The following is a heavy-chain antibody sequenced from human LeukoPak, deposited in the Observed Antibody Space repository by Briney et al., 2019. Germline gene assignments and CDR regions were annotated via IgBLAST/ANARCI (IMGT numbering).Heavy chain of an antibody. V-gene: IGHV4-31*03. Sequence: SETLSLTCTVSGGSISSGGYYWSWIRQHPGKGLEWIGYIYYSGSTYYNPSLKSRVTISVDTSKNQFSLNLSSVTAADTAVYYCAIAGVRGQNPPDYWGQGTLVTVSS. J-gene: IGHJ4*02. CDR1: GGSISSGGYY. CDR2: IYYSGST. D-gene: IGHD3-10*01. CDR3: AIAGVRGQNPPDY.